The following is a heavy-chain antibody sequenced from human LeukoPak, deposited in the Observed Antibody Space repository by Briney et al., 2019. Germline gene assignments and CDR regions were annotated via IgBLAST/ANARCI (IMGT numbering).Heavy chain of an antibody. D-gene: IGHD3-22*01. CDR3: ASSPLREYYYDLAS. CDR1: GGSISSYY. CDR2: IYYSGST. V-gene: IGHV4-59*12. Sequence: SETLSLTCTVSGGSISSYYWSWIRQPPGKGLEWIGYIYYSGSTNYNPSLKSRVTISVDKSKNQFSLKLSSVTAADTAVYYCASSPLREYYYDLASWGQGTLVTVSS. J-gene: IGHJ4*02.